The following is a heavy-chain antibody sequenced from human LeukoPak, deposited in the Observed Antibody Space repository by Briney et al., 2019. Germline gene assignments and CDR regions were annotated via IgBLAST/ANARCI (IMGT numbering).Heavy chain of an antibody. J-gene: IGHJ6*04. D-gene: IGHD6-13*01. V-gene: IGHV3-48*03. CDR1: GFTFSSYE. CDR2: ISSSGSTI. CDR3: ARVIAAAAYYYDMDV. Sequence: GGSLRLSCAASGFTFSSYEMNWVRQAPGRGLEWVSYISSSGSTIYYADSVKGRFTISRDNAKNSLYLQMNSLRAEDTAVYYCARVIAAAAYYYDMDVWGKGTTVTVSS.